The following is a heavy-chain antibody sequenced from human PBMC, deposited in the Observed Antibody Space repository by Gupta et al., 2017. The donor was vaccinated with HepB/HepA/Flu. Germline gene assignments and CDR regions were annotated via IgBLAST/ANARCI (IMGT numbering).Heavy chain of an antibody. CDR1: GGPISSSSYH. Sequence: QLQLPESGPGLVKPSAILSLTCTVSGGPISSSSYHWGWIRQPPGKGLEWIGTIYYCGSTYYKPSLKSRVTRSEDTSKNQFSLKLSSVTAADTAVYYCASGYSSGWYVGLYYYGMDVWGQGTTVTVSS. CDR3: ASGYSSGWYVGLYYYGMDV. CDR2: IYYCGST. V-gene: IGHV4-39*01. J-gene: IGHJ6*02. D-gene: IGHD6-19*01.